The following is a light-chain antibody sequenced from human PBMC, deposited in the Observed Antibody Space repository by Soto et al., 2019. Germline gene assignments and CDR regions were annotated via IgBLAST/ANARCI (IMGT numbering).Light chain of an antibody. CDR1: QSVTSSY. J-gene: IGKJ1*01. V-gene: IGKV3-20*01. CDR3: QQFGSSPPWT. CDR2: GAS. Sequence: EIVLTQSPGTLSLSPGERATLSCRASQSVTSSYVAWYQHKRGQAPRLLIYGASNRATGIPDRFSGSGSGTDFTLTISRLEPEDFAVYYCQQFGSSPPWTFGQGTKVEIK.